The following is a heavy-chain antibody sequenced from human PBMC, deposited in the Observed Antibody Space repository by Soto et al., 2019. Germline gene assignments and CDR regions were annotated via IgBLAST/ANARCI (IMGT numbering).Heavy chain of an antibody. CDR2: ISGSGGST. CDR3: AKGSLTTRHYNWFDP. D-gene: IGHD2-2*01. CDR1: RFTFRNYG. J-gene: IGHJ5*02. V-gene: IGHV3-23*01. Sequence: GGSLRLSCAASRFTFRNYGMSWVRQGPGKGLEWVSAISGSGGSTYYADSVKGRFTISRDNSKNTLYLQMNSLRAEDTAVYYCAKGSLTTRHYNWFDPWGQGTLVTVSS.